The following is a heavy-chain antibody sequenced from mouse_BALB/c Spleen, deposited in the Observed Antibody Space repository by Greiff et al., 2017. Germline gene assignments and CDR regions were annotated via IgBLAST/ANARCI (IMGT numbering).Heavy chain of an antibody. V-gene: IGHV5-17*02. CDR3: ARSAGYWYFDV. CDR1: GFTFSSFG. J-gene: IGHJ1*01. CDR2: ISSGSSTI. Sequence: EVQLQESGGGLVQPGGSRKLSCAASGFTFSSFGMHWVRQAPEKGLEWVAYISSGSSTIYYADTVKGRFTISRDNPKNTLFLQMTSLRSEDTAMYYCARSAGYWYFDVWGAGTTVTVSS.